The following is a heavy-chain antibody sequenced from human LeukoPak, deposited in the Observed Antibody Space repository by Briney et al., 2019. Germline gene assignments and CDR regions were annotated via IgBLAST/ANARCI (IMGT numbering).Heavy chain of an antibody. V-gene: IGHV3-49*04. D-gene: IGHD2-8*01. CDR1: GFSFGDYA. Sequence: GGSLRLSCTGSGFSFGDYAMSWVHQAPGKGLEWVGFIRSKICGATIEYAASVKGRFTISRDDSKSIAYLQLNSLKTEDTAMYYCSREPNVVLMVYSNHAFDIWGQGAMVTVSS. J-gene: IGHJ3*02. CDR2: IRSKICGATI. CDR3: SREPNVVLMVYSNHAFDI.